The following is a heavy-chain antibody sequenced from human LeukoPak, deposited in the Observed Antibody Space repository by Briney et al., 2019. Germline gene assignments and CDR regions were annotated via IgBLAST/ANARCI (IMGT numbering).Heavy chain of an antibody. V-gene: IGHV3-48*01. CDR1: GFTFSDYS. CDR2: IGIDSGNT. CDR3: ARDYKYAFDN. J-gene: IGHJ4*02. Sequence: PGGSLRLSCAAFGFTFSDYSMNWVRRAPGKGLEWISYIGIDSGNTNYADSVKGRFTISGDKAKNSLYLQMNSLRVEDTAVYYCARDYKYAFDNWGQGTLVTVSS. D-gene: IGHD5-24*01.